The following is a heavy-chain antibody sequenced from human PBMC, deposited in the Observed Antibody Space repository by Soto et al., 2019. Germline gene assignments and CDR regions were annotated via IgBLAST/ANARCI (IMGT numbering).Heavy chain of an antibody. CDR2: IDYTGST. J-gene: IGHJ2*01. CDR1: GGSISDDYSY. CDR3: ARGLSSNAYSGWYIDL. Sequence: SETLSLTCNVSGGSISDDYSYWDWIRQPPGKGLEWIGSIDYTGSTYYNPSLKSRVTISIDTSKNRFSLKLNSVTATDTAVYNCARGLSSNAYSGWYIDLWGRGTLVTVSS. V-gene: IGHV4-39*02. D-gene: IGHD2-15*01.